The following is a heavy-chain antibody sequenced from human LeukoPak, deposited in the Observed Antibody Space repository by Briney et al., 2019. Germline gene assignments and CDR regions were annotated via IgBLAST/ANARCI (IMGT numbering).Heavy chain of an antibody. D-gene: IGHD1-1*01. J-gene: IGHJ4*02. Sequence: SETLSLTCTVSGGSISSGGYYWSWIRQPPGKGLEWIGYIYHSGSTYYNPSLKSRVTTSVDRSKNQFSLKLSSVTAADTAVYYCARAREGATGTTVGYWGQGTLVTVSS. CDR2: IYHSGST. CDR1: GGSISSGGYY. V-gene: IGHV4-30-2*01. CDR3: ARAREGATGTTVGY.